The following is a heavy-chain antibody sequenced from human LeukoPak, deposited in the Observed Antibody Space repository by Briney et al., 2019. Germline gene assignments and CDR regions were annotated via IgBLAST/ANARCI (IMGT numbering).Heavy chain of an antibody. CDR2: ISAYNGNT. J-gene: IGHJ4*02. CDR3: ARDSPIAAAGTRFDY. CDR1: GYTFTSYG. V-gene: IGHV1-18*01. D-gene: IGHD6-13*01. Sequence: ASVKVSCKASGYTFTSYGISWVRQAPGQGLEWMGWISAYNGNTNYAQKLQGRVTMTTDTSTSTVYMELRSLRSDDTAVYYCARDSPIAAAGTRFDYWGQGTLVTVSS.